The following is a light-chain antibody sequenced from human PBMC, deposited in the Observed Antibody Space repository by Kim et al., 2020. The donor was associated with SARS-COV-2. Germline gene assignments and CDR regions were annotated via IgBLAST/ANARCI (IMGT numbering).Light chain of an antibody. Sequence: EIVMTQSPAPLSVSPGERATLSCWASESISSKLAWYQQKPGQAPRLLIYGASTRATDIPARFSGSGSGTDFTLTISSLQSEDFAVYYCHQYHDWPPWTFGQGTKVDIK. CDR1: ESISSK. J-gene: IGKJ1*01. CDR2: GAS. V-gene: IGKV3-15*01. CDR3: HQYHDWPPWT.